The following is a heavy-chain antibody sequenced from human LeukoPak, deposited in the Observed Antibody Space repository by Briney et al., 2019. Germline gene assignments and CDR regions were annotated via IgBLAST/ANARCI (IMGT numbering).Heavy chain of an antibody. CDR1: GFTFSDYY. CDR2: ISSSGSTI. J-gene: IGHJ6*03. Sequence: GGSLRLSCAASGFTFSDYYMSWIRQAPGKGLEWVSYISSSGSTIYHADSVKGRFTISRDNSKNTLYLQMNSLRAEDTAVYYCAKSWASSYYYYYMDVWGKGTTVTVSS. D-gene: IGHD6-13*01. V-gene: IGHV3-11*01. CDR3: AKSWASSYYYYYMDV.